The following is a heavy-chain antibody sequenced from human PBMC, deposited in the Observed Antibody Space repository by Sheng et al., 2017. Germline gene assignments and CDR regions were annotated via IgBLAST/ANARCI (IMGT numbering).Heavy chain of an antibody. CDR1: GFTFNSYW. CDR3: ARGRYCSGGRCYSRTNY. CDR2: LNTDGSST. Sequence: EVQLVESGGDLVQPGGSLRLSCAASGFTFNSYWMHWVRQAPGKGLVWVSRLNTDGSSTSYADSVKGRFTISRDNAKNTLYLQMNSLRAEDTAVYYCARGRYCSGGRCYSRTNYWGQGTLVTVSS. V-gene: IGHV3-74*01. J-gene: IGHJ4*02. D-gene: IGHD2-15*01.